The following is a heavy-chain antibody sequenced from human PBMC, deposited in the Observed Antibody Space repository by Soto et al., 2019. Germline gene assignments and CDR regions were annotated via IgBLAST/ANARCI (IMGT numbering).Heavy chain of an antibody. V-gene: IGHV1-69*12. CDR2: IIPIFGTA. J-gene: IGHJ3*02. Sequence: QVQLVQSGAEVKKPGSSVKVSCKASGGTFSSYAISWVRQAPGQGLEWMGGIIPIFGTATYAQKFQGRVTITADESTSTAYMELSSLRSEDTAVYYCARDRQQLPRGAFDIWGQGTMVTVSS. CDR3: ARDRQQLPRGAFDI. D-gene: IGHD6-13*01. CDR1: GGTFSSYA.